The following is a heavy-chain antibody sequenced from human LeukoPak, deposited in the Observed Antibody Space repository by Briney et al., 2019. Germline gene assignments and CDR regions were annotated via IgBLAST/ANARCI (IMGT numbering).Heavy chain of an antibody. CDR1: GYTFTGYY. CDR3: ARDLHIVLMVYAMGSDAFDI. D-gene: IGHD2-8*01. J-gene: IGHJ3*02. V-gene: IGHV1-2*02. Sequence: GASVKVSCKASGYTFTGYYMHWVRQAPGQGLEWMGWINPNSGGTNYAQKLQGRVTMTRDTSISTAYMELSRLRSDDTAVYYCARDLHIVLMVYAMGSDAFDIWGQGTMVTVSS. CDR2: INPNSGGT.